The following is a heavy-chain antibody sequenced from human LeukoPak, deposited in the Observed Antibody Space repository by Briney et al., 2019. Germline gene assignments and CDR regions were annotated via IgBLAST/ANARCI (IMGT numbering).Heavy chain of an antibody. V-gene: IGHV4-38-2*02. CDR2: IYHSGRT. J-gene: IGHJ4*02. Sequence: SETLSLTCTLSGYSISSGYYWGWIRQPQGKGLGWIGRIYHSGRTFHKPSLKRPATLPVDTSKHPFSLKLSSVTAAHPAMFYCARGGGSDYLDYWGQGTLVTVSS. D-gene: IGHD2-21*01. CDR3: ARGGGSDYLDY. CDR1: GYSISSGYY.